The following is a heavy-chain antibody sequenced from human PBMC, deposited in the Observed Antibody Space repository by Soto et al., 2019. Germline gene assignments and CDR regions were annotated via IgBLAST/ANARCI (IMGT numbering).Heavy chain of an antibody. CDR2: INHSGST. J-gene: IGHJ4*02. V-gene: IGHV4-4*02. CDR3: ARGTPVAARVYRY. Sequence: PSETLSLTCAVSGGSICSSDWWSWVRQPPGKGLEWIGEINHSGSTNYNPSLKSRVTISVDTSKNQFSLKLSSVTAADTAVYYCARGTPVAARVYRYWGQGTLVTVSS. CDR1: GGSICSSDW. D-gene: IGHD2-15*01.